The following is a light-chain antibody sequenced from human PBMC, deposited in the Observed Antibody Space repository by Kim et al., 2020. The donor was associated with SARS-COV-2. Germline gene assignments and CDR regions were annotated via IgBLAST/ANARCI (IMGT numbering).Light chain of an antibody. V-gene: IGLV2-14*03. J-gene: IGLJ2*01. CDR3: ISYTSRNTVV. CDR1: SSDDGGYKY. CDR2: DVN. Sequence: QSALTQPASVSGSPGQSITISCTGNSSDDGGYKYVSWYQQHPGKAPKLMIYDVNNRPSGVSNRFSGSQSGYTASLTISGLQAEDEADYYCISYTSRNTVVFGGGTQLTVL.